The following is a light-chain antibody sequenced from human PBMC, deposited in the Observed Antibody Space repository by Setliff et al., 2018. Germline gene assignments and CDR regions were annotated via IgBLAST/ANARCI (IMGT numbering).Light chain of an antibody. CDR1: TSDIGAYNY. J-gene: IGLJ1*01. CDR3: SSYSSRTTLDV. V-gene: IGLV2-14*03. CDR2: DVS. Sequence: QSALAQPASVSGSPGQSITISCTGGTSDIGAYNYVAWYQQHPGKAPKLMIYDVSVRPSGVSSRFSGSKSGNTASLTISGLQAEDEADYYCSSYSSRTTLDVFGTGTKVTVL.